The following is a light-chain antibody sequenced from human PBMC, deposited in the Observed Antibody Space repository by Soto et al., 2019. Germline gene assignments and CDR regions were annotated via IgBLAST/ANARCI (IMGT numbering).Light chain of an antibody. J-gene: IGKJ2*01. Sequence: ETVMTQSPATLSVSPGERVTLSCRASQSISTNLAWYQQRPGQAPRLLIFGASRRATDIPARFSGSGSYTEFTLTISSLQSEDFAVYYCLQYNNRTPYTFGQGTRLEI. V-gene: IGKV3-15*01. CDR3: LQYNNRTPYT. CDR2: GAS. CDR1: QSISTN.